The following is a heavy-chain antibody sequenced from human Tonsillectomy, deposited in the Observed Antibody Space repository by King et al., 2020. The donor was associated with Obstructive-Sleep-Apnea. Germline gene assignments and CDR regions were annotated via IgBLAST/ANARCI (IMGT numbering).Heavy chain of an antibody. V-gene: IGHV3-21*01. CDR1: GFTFSSYS. J-gene: IGHJ6*02. Sequence: VQLVESGGGLVKPGGSLRLSCAASGFTFSSYSMNWVRQAPGKGLEWVSSISSSSSYIYYADSVKGRFTISRDNAKNQLYLQMNSLRAEDTAVYYCARDRSSGGYGMDVWGQGTTVTVSS. CDR2: ISSSSSYI. D-gene: IGHD6-19*01. CDR3: ARDRSSGGYGMDV.